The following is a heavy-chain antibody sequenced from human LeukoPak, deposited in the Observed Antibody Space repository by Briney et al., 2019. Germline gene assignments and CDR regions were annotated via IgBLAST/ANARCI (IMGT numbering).Heavy chain of an antibody. V-gene: IGHV3-33*06. D-gene: IGHD2-15*01. J-gene: IGHJ5*02. CDR3: AKDASMVKGNWFDP. CDR1: GFTFSNYG. CDR2: IWYDGSNK. Sequence: PGGSLRLSCAASGFTFSNYGMHWVRQAPGKGLEWVAMIWYDGSNKNYADSVKGRFTISRDNSKNTLYLQMNSLRAEDTAVYYCAKDASMVKGNWFDPWGQGTLVIVSS.